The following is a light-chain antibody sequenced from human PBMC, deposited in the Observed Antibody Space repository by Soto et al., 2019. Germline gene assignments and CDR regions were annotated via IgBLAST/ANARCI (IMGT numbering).Light chain of an antibody. CDR3: LQDYSWPWT. CDR1: QDVRNY. CDR2: GAF. V-gene: IGKV1-6*01. Sequence: AIQMTQSPSSLAASAGDRLTITCRASQDVRNYVGWDQQKPVKAPKFLIYGAFSLETGIPSRFSGSGYGTEFTLTINSLLPEDFATYFCLQDYSWPWTFGQGTKVEV. J-gene: IGKJ1*01.